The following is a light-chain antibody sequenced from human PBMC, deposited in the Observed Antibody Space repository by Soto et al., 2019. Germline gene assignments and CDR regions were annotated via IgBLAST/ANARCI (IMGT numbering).Light chain of an antibody. CDR2: DAS. CDR1: QSVYNN. CDR3: QQCRNWPLT. V-gene: IGKV3-15*01. J-gene: IGKJ4*01. Sequence: EIVMTQSPATLSVSPGEGATLSCKASQSVYNNLAWYQQRPGQPPRLLIYDASTRATGISARFSGSGYGTKFTLTISSLQSEDFAVYFCQQCRNWPLTFGGGTKVDIK.